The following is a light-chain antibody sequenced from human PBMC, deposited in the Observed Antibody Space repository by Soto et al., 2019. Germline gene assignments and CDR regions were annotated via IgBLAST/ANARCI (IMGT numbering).Light chain of an antibody. V-gene: IGKV1-6*01. J-gene: IGKJ4*01. CDR3: RQDFSFPPT. Sequence: AIQMTQSPSSLSASVGDRVTITCRASQGIRNDLAWYQRKPGKAPKLLIYTASSLQNGVPPRFSGSGPDTVFTPTIDSLQPKNFATYYCRQDFSFPPTFGGGTKVDIK. CDR2: TAS. CDR1: QGIRND.